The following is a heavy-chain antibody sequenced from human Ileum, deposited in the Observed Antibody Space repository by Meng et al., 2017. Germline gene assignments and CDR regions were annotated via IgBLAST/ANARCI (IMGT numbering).Heavy chain of an antibody. CDR3: ASAPRPSLYHWFDF. CDR1: GLLFSSSW. D-gene: IGHD1-20*01. V-gene: IGHV3-7*01. J-gene: IGHJ4*02. Sequence: GGSLRLSCVTSGLLFSSSWMTWVRQAPGKGLEWVANINPQGSEIHYVDSVKGRFTISRDNSKNSLYLQMNSLRVEDTALYYCASAPRPSLYHWFDFWGQGSLVTVSS. CDR2: INPQGSEI.